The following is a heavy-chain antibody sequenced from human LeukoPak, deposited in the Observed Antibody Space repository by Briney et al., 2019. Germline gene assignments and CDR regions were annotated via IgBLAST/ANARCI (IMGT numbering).Heavy chain of an antibody. CDR2: IYYTGST. Sequence: SETLSLTCIVSGGSVSSNNYQWNWIRQPPGKGLEWIGDIYYTGSTNYNPSLKSRVTISVDTSKNQFSLKLSSVTAADTAVYYCARRLVGQTFDYWGQGTLVTVSS. V-gene: IGHV4-61*01. CDR3: ARRLVGQTFDY. D-gene: IGHD3-10*01. CDR1: GGSVSSNNYQ. J-gene: IGHJ4*02.